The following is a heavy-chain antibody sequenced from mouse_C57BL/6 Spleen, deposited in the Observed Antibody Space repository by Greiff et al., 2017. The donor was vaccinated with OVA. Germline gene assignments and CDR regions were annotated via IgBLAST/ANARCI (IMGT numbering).Heavy chain of an antibody. D-gene: IGHD2-3*01. V-gene: IGHV2-6-1*01. CDR3: ARHGDDGYFYYAMDY. CDR2: IWSDGST. CDR1: GFSLTSYG. J-gene: IGHJ4*01. Sequence: QVQLQQSGPGLVAPSQSLSITCTVSGFSLTSYGVHWVRQPPGKGLEWLVVIWSDGSTTYNSALQSRLSISKDNSKSQVFLKMNSLQTDDTAMYYCARHGDDGYFYYAMDYWGQGTSVTVSS.